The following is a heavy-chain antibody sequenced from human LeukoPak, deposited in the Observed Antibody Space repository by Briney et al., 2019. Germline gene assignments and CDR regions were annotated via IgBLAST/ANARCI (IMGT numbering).Heavy chain of an antibody. Sequence: SLRLSCTASGFTFGDYAMSWVRRAPGKGLEWVGFIRSKAYGGTTEDAASVKGRFTISRDDSKSIAYLQVNSLKTEDTAVYYCTGSFGELSFFAHWGQGTLVTVSS. CDR2: IRSKAYGGTT. J-gene: IGHJ4*02. D-gene: IGHD3-10*01. CDR3: TGSFGELSFFAH. V-gene: IGHV3-49*04. CDR1: GFTFGDYA.